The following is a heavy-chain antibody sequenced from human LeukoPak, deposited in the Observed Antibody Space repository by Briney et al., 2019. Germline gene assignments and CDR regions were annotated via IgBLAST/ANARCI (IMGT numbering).Heavy chain of an antibody. CDR3: AREVLAGTWPIHDGYVFDI. CDR2: INGDGSST. D-gene: IGHD3-10*01. Sequence: PGGSLRLSCAASGFTFSTYWMHWVRQAPGKGLVWVSRINGDGSSTSYADSVKGRFTISRDSAKNTLNLQMNSLRAEDTAVYYCAREVLAGTWPIHDGYVFDIWGQGTMVTVSS. V-gene: IGHV3-74*01. CDR1: GFTFSTYW. J-gene: IGHJ3*02.